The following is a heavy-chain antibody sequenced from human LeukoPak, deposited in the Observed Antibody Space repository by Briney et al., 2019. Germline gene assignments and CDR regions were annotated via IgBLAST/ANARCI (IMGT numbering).Heavy chain of an antibody. V-gene: IGHV4-30-4*08. J-gene: IGHJ2*01. CDR1: GGSISSGGYY. Sequence: PSQTLSLTCTVSGGSISSGGYYWSWIRQPPGKGREWIGYIYYSGSTYYNPSLKSRVTISVDTSKNQFSLRLSSVTAADTAVYYCARVLIPAAILKWYFDLWGRGTLVTVSS. D-gene: IGHD2-2*02. CDR3: ARVLIPAAILKWYFDL. CDR2: IYYSGST.